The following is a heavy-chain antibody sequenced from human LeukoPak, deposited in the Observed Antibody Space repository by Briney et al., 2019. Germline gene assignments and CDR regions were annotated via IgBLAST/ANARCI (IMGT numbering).Heavy chain of an antibody. D-gene: IGHD6-19*01. CDR2: ISGSGGST. J-gene: IGHJ3*02. CDR3: AKPYSSGPGAFDI. V-gene: IGHV3-23*01. CDR1: GFTFSSYA. Sequence: QSGGSLRLSCAASGFTFSSYAMSWVRQAPGKGLEWVSAISGSGGSTYYADSVKGRFTISRDNSKNTLYLQKNSLRAEDTAVYYCAKPYSSGPGAFDIWGQGTMVTVSS.